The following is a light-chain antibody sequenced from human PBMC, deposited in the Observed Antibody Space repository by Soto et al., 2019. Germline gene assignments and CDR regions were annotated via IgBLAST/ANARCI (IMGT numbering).Light chain of an antibody. Sequence: EIVLTQSPATLSLFPGERATLSCRASQSVRTYLAWYQHKPGQAPRLLISNASDRATGIPARFSGSGSGTDFTLTISSLEADDCAVYYCHQRSNWPRTFGGGNKVEIK. CDR3: HQRSNWPRT. CDR2: NAS. V-gene: IGKV3-11*01. CDR1: QSVRTY. J-gene: IGKJ4*01.